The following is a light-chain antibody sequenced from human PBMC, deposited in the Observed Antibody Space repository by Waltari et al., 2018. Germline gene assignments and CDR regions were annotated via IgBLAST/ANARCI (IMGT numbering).Light chain of an antibody. CDR3: AAWDDSLSPNVV. J-gene: IGLJ2*01. CDR1: SSNIGSKY. Sequence: QSVLTQAPSVSGTPGQRVTVSCSGSSSNIGSKYVYWYQQLPGTAPKLIIYRNNQRPFRFPDLFPDSNTAPPAPLAIGGLLSEDEADYYCAAWDDSLSPNVVFVGGTKLTVL. CDR2: RNN. V-gene: IGLV1-47*01.